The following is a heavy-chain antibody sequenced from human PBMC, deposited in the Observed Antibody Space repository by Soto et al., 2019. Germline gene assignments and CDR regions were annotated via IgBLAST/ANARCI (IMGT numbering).Heavy chain of an antibody. V-gene: IGHV1-8*01. D-gene: IGHD3-3*01. CDR2: MNPNSGNT. J-gene: IGHJ5*02. Sequence: ASVKVSCKASGYTFTSYDINWVRQATGQGLEWMGWMNPNSGNTGYAQKFQGRVTMTRNTSMSTAYMELSSLRSDDTAVYYCARDRSYYDFWSGYYPFDPWGQGTLVTVSS. CDR1: GYTFTSYD. CDR3: ARDRSYYDFWSGYYPFDP.